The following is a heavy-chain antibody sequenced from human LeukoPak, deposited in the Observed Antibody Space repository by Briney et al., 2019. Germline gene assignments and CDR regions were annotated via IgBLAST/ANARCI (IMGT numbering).Heavy chain of an antibody. V-gene: IGHV3-7*04. CDR1: GFTFSSYW. D-gene: IGHD6-6*01. CDR3: ARSYSSSRGTFDY. J-gene: IGHJ4*02. Sequence: GGSLRLSCAASGFTFSSYWMNWVRQAPGKGPEWVANIKYDGSEKHHVDSVKGRFTISRDNAKNSLYLQMNSLRAEDTAVYYCARSYSSSRGTFDYWGQGTLVTVSS. CDR2: IKYDGSEK.